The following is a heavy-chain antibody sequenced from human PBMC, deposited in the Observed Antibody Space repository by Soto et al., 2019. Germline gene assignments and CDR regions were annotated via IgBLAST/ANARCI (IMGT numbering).Heavy chain of an antibody. CDR3: ANFPWYFDL. CDR1: GGSISSYF. Sequence: QVQLQESGPGLVKPSETLSLTCTVSGGSISSYFWSWIRQPPGKGLEWIGYIYYTGSTNYNPSLESRVTISVDTSKNQFSLQLSSVTAAATAVYYCANFPWYFDLWGRGTLVTVSS. J-gene: IGHJ2*01. V-gene: IGHV4-59*01. CDR2: IYYTGST.